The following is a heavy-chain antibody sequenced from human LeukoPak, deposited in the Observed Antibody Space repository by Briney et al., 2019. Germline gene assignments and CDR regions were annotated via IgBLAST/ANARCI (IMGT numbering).Heavy chain of an antibody. J-gene: IGHJ5*02. V-gene: IGHV4-34*01. CDR1: GGSFSGYY. D-gene: IGHD4-17*01. Sequence: SETLSLTCAVYGGSFSGYYWSWIRQPPGKGLEWIGEINHSGSTNYNPSLKSRVTISVDTSKNQFSLKLNSVTAADTAVYYCARLRTTRGPVTVTPFYPGSPNWFDPWGQGTLVTVSS. CDR3: ARLRTTRGPVTVTPFYPGSPNWFDP. CDR2: INHSGST.